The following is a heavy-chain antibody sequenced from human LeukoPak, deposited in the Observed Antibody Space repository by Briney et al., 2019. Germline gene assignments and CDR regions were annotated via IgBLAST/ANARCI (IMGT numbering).Heavy chain of an antibody. V-gene: IGHV3-48*03. Sequence: RSGGSLRLSCAASGFTFSTFEMNWVRQAPGKGLEWISYISSSGSTIYYADSVKGRFTISRDNAKNSMYLQMNSLRAEDAAVYYCAKDYSGYGDLLFDYWGQGTLVTVSS. J-gene: IGHJ4*02. CDR3: AKDYSGYGDLLFDY. D-gene: IGHD4-17*01. CDR2: ISSSGSTI. CDR1: GFTFSTFE.